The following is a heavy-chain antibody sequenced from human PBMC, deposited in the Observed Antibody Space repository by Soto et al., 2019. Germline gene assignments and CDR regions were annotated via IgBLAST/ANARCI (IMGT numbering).Heavy chain of an antibody. CDR1: GFTFSSYA. Sequence: EVHLLESGGDLVQPGGSLRLSCAASGFTFSSYAVNWVRQVPGKGLEWVSGLSGSGDNTYYADSVKGRFTISRDNSKNTLYLQMNSLRAEDTAIYYCAKEDYYDVSGQFDYWGQGTLVTVSS. D-gene: IGHD3-22*01. J-gene: IGHJ4*02. V-gene: IGHV3-23*01. CDR3: AKEDYYDVSGQFDY. CDR2: LSGSGDNT.